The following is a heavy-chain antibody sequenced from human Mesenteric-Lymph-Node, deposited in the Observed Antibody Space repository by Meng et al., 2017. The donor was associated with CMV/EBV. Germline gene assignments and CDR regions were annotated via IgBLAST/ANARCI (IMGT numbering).Heavy chain of an antibody. Sequence: GESLKISCAASGFTFSSYAMSWVRQAPGKGLEWVSAISGSGGSTYYADSVKGRFTISRDNSKNTLYLQMNSLRAEDTAVYYCAKNQGTTSPFGAFDIWGQGTMVTVSS. J-gene: IGHJ3*02. D-gene: IGHD1-7*01. CDR2: ISGSGGST. CDR1: GFTFSSYA. CDR3: AKNQGTTSPFGAFDI. V-gene: IGHV3-23*01.